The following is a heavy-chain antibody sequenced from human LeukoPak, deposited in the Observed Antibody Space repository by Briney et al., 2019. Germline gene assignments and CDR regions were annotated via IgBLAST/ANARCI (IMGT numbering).Heavy chain of an antibody. D-gene: IGHD3-10*01. J-gene: IGHJ4*02. V-gene: IGHV4-4*02. CDR1: GGSISSSNW. CDR2: IYHSGST. Sequence: SETLSLTCAVSGGSISSSNWWSWVRQPPGKGLEWIGEIYHSGSTNYNPSLKSRVTISVDKSKNQFSLKLTSVTAADTAVYYCARAYYYGSGSYGLDYWGQGTLVTVSS. CDR3: ARAYYYGSGSYGLDY.